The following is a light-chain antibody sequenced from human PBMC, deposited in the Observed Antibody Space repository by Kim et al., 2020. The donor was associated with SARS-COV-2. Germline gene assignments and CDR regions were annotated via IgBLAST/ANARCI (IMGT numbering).Light chain of an antibody. Sequence: ELTQPPSASGTPGQRVTISCSGSSSNIGSNYVYWYQQLPGTAPKLLIHRNNQRPSGVPDRFSGSKSGTSASLAISGLRSEDEADYYCAAWDDSLSGVLFGGGTQLTVL. CDR2: RNN. J-gene: IGLJ2*01. CDR3: AAWDDSLSGVL. V-gene: IGLV1-47*01. CDR1: SSNIGSNY.